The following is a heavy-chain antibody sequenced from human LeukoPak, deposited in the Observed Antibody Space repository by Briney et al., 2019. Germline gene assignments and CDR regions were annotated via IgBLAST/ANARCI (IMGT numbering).Heavy chain of an antibody. CDR3: ARENAHVGSGSYYSYGMDV. D-gene: IGHD3-10*01. J-gene: IGHJ6*02. CDR2: INPNSGGT. CDR1: GYTFTGYY. Sequence: GASVRVSCRASGYTFTGYYMHWVRQAPGQGLEWMGWINPNSGGTNYAQKFQGRVTMTRDTSISTAYMELSRLRSDDTVVYYCARENAHVGSGSYYSYGMDVWGQGTTVTVS. V-gene: IGHV1-2*02.